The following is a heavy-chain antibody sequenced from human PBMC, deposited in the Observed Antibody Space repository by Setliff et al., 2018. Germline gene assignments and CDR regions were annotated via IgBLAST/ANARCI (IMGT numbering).Heavy chain of an antibody. J-gene: IGHJ6*03. CDR1: DDSITSSNYS. D-gene: IGHD3-3*01. CDR2: IFYIGRS. V-gene: IGHV4-61*05. CDR3: ARTHSIIKIFGVVSLLYHMDV. Sequence: PSETLSLTCTVSDDSITSSNYSLAWVRQPPGKALEWIGNIFYIGRSHSNPSLKSRLTMSVDKTKNQFSLNLTSVTAADTAVHYCARTHSIIKIFGVVSLLYHMDVWGTGTTVTVSS.